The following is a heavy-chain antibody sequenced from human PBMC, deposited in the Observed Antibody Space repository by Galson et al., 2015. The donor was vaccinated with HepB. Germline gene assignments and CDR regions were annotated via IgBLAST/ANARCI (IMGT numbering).Heavy chain of an antibody. V-gene: IGHV3-15*01. Sequence: SLRLSCAASGFTFNHAWMAWVRQAPGQGLEWVGLIKSNIDGGTTDYAAPVKGRLSISRDDSKNTLYLQMNSLATEDTAVYYCATDVPLTGGGALNIWGQGTMVTVSS. CDR3: ATDVPLTGGGALNI. CDR2: IKSNIDGGTT. D-gene: IGHD3-16*01. CDR1: GFTFNHAW. J-gene: IGHJ3*02.